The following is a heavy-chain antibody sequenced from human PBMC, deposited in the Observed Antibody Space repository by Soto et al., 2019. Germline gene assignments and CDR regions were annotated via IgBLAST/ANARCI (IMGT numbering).Heavy chain of an antibody. Sequence: QVQLVQAGAEVKKPGSSVKVSCKASGGTFSSYTISWVRQAPGQGLEWMGRIIPILGIANYAQKFQGRVTITEDKSTSTAYMELSSLRSEDTAVDYCARANAMVRGQITDYWGQGTLVTVSS. D-gene: IGHD3-10*01. V-gene: IGHV1-69*02. CDR2: IIPILGIA. CDR1: GGTFSSYT. CDR3: ARANAMVRGQITDY. J-gene: IGHJ4*02.